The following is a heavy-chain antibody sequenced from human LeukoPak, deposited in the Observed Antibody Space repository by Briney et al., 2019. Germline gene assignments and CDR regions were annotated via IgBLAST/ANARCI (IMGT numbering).Heavy chain of an antibody. V-gene: IGHV3-30*02. J-gene: IGHJ4*02. CDR1: GFTFRIYG. Sequence: GGSLRLSCAASGFTFRIYGMHWVRQAPGKGLEWVAFIRSDGSNKYYADSVKGRFTISRDNSKNTLYLQVNSLRAEDTALYYCAKDKGSSWYTAFDYWGQGTLVTVSS. D-gene: IGHD6-13*01. CDR3: AKDKGSSWYTAFDY. CDR2: IRSDGSNK.